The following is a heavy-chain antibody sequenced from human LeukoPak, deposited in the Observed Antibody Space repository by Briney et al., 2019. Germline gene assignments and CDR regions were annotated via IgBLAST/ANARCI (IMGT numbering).Heavy chain of an antibody. CDR1: GYTFTGYY. CDR3: ARMSGYYGSGSYYS. J-gene: IGHJ5*02. CDR2: INPNSGGT. Sequence: ASVKVSCKASGYTFTGYYMHWVRQAPGQGLEWMGWINPNSGGTNYAQKFQGRVTMTRDTSISTAYMELSRLRSDDTAVYYRARMSGYYGSGSYYSWGQGTLVTVSS. V-gene: IGHV1-2*02. D-gene: IGHD3-10*01.